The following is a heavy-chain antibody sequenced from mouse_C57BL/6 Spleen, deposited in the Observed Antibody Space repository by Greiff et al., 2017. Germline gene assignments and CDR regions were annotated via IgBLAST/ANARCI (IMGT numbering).Heavy chain of an antibody. J-gene: IGHJ3*01. CDR2: ISDGGSYT. D-gene: IGHD2-3*01. V-gene: IGHV5-4*03. CDR3: ARVDDGYYFSC. CDR1: GFTFSSYA. Sequence: EVKVIESGGGLVKPGGSLKLSCAASGFTFSSYAMSWVRQTPEKRLEWVATISDGGSYTYYPDNVKGRFTISRDNAKNNLYLQMSHLKSEDTAMYYCARVDDGYYFSCWGQGTLVTVSA.